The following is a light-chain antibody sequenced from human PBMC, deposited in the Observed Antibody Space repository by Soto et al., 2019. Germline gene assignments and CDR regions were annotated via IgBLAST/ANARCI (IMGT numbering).Light chain of an antibody. CDR3: QQYGSSPGT. J-gene: IGKJ1*01. CDR1: QSVTSNF. Sequence: DIVLTQSPGTLSLSPGERATLSCRASQSVTSNFLAWYQQKPGQAPRLLISGASSRATGIPDRFSGSGSGTDFTLTISRLEPEDFAVYYCQQYGSSPGTFGQGTKVEIK. V-gene: IGKV3-20*01. CDR2: GAS.